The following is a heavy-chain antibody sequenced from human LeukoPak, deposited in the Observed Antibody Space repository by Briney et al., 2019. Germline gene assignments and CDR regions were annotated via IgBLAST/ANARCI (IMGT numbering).Heavy chain of an antibody. Sequence: SETLSLTCAVSGGSISFGSFYWSWIRQPAGKRLEWIGQIYARGTSNYNPSLRSRVTISLDTSKNRFSLNLNSVTAADTAVYYCARQVGSSRIDYRGQGTLVTVSS. V-gene: IGHV4-61*09. D-gene: IGHD1-26*01. CDR3: ARQVGSSRIDY. CDR2: IYARGTS. CDR1: GGSISFGSFY. J-gene: IGHJ4*02.